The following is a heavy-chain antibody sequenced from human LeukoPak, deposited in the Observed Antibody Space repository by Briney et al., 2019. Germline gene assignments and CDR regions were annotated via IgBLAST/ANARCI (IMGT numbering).Heavy chain of an antibody. CDR1: GGTFSSYA. Sequence: ASVKVSCKASGGTFSSYAISWVRQAPGQGLEWMGRIIPILGIANYAQKFQGRVTITADKSTSTAYMELSSLRSVDTAVYYCAREALTRYYYDSSGYYNYWGQGTLVTVSS. D-gene: IGHD3-22*01. CDR2: IIPILGIA. CDR3: AREALTRYYYDSSGYYNY. V-gene: IGHV1-69*04. J-gene: IGHJ4*02.